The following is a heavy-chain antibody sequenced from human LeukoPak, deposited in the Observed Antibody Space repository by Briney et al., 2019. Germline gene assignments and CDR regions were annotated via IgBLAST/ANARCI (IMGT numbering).Heavy chain of an antibody. Sequence: GGSLRLSCAASGFTFSSYAMSWVRQAPGKGLEWVSAISGSGGSTYYADSVKGRFTISRDNSKNTLYLQMNSLRAEDTAVYYCAKELKRMIVVVITRSHAFDIWGQGTMVTVSS. V-gene: IGHV3-23*01. J-gene: IGHJ3*02. CDR2: ISGSGGST. CDR3: AKELKRMIVVVITRSHAFDI. D-gene: IGHD3-22*01. CDR1: GFTFSSYA.